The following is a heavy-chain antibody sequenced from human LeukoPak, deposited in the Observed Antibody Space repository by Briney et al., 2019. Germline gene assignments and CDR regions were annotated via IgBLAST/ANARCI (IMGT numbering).Heavy chain of an antibody. Sequence: SETLSLTCTVSGGSISSYYWSWIRRPAGKGLEWIGRIYTSGSTNYNPSLKSRVTMSVDTSKNQFSLKLSSVTAADTAVYYCARGLPLGYYDSSGPSDWFDPWGQGTLVTVSS. CDR2: IYTSGST. J-gene: IGHJ5*02. D-gene: IGHD3-22*01. CDR3: ARGLPLGYYDSSGPSDWFDP. V-gene: IGHV4-4*07. CDR1: GGSISSYY.